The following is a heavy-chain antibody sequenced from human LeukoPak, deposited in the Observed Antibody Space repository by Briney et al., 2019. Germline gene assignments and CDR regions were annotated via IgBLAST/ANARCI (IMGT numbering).Heavy chain of an antibody. Sequence: SETLSLTCTVSGGSISSSGYYWGWIRQPPGKGLEWIGNIYYYNPSLKSRVTISVDTSKNQFSLKLSSVTAADTAVYYCARRGGSYSIWGQGTMVTVSS. CDR2: IY. J-gene: IGHJ3*02. CDR1: GGSISSSGYY. CDR3: ARRGGSYSI. V-gene: IGHV4-39*07. D-gene: IGHD1-26*01.